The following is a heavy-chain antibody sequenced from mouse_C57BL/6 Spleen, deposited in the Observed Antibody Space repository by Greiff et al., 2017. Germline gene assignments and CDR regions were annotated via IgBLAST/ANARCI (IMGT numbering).Heavy chain of an antibody. D-gene: IGHD2-4*01. CDR1: GYTFTSYG. CDR2: IYPRRGNT. CDR3: ARGYDYDEGNYFDY. V-gene: IGHV1-81*01. Sequence: QVQLQQSGAELARPGASVKLSCKASGYTFTSYGISWVKQRTGQGLEWIGEIYPRRGNTYYNEKFKGKATLTADKSSSTAYMELRSLTSEDSAVYFCARGYDYDEGNYFDYWGQGTTLTVSS. J-gene: IGHJ2*01.